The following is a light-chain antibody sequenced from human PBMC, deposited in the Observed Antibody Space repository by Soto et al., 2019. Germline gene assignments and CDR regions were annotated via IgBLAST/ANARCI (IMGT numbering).Light chain of an antibody. CDR3: QQSYNTPLT. CDR2: AAS. CDR1: QSISSY. V-gene: IGKV1-39*01. J-gene: IGKJ5*01. Sequence: DIQRARSPSSLSASVVYMFTIICQASQSISSYLNWYQQKPGKAPNLLIYAASTLQSGVPSRFSGSGSGTDFTLTFNSLQPEDFATYYCQQSYNTPLTFGQGTRREIK.